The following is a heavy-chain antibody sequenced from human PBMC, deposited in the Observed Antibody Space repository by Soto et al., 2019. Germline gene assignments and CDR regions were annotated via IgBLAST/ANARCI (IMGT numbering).Heavy chain of an antibody. V-gene: IGHV4-30-2*01. J-gene: IGHJ4*02. CDR2: IYHSGST. CDR3: AAGGGLPRYY. D-gene: IGHD1-26*01. Sequence: QLQLQESGSGLVKPSQTLSLTCAVSGGSISSGGYSWSWIRQPPGKGLEWIGYIYHSGSTYYNPSRTSRVSISVDRSKNQFALTLSSVTAADTAVYYCAAGGGLPRYYWRQGTLVTVSS. CDR1: GGSISSGGYS.